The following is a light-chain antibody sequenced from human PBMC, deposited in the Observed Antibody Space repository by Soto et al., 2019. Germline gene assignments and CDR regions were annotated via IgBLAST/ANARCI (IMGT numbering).Light chain of an antibody. CDR2: GAS. Sequence: EIVLTQSPGTLSLSPGERATLSCRASQSVSSSYLAWYQQTPGQAPRLLIYGASSRATGIPDRFSGSGSGTDFTLTITRLEPEDFAVYYCQQFGSSPLTFGGGTKVKIK. V-gene: IGKV3-20*01. CDR3: QQFGSSPLT. CDR1: QSVSSSY. J-gene: IGKJ4*01.